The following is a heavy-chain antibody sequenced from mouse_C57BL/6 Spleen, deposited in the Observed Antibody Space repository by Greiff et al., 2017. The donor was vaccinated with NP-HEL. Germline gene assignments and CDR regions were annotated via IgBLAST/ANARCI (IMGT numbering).Heavy chain of an antibody. J-gene: IGHJ4*01. V-gene: IGHV1-80*01. CDR3: ARERLYHMDY. CDR2: IYPGDGDT. Sequence: LVESGAELVKPGASVKISCKASGYAFSSYWMNWVKQRPGKGLEWIGQIYPGDGDTNYNGKFKGKATLTADKSTSTAYMQLSSLTSADSAVYFCARERLYHMDYWGQGPSVTVAS. CDR1: GYAFSSYW. D-gene: IGHD2-3*01.